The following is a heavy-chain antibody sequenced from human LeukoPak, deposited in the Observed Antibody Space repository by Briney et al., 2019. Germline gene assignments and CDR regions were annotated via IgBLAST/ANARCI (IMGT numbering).Heavy chain of an antibody. J-gene: IGHJ4*02. CDR2: IWYDGSNK. V-gene: IGHV3-33*01. Sequence: GGSLRLSCAASRFTFSSYGMHWVRQAPGKGLEWVAVIWYDGSNKYYADSVKGRFTISRDNSKNTLYLQMNSLRAEDTAVYYCARAGTTVILVYWGQGTLVTVSS. CDR3: ARAGTTVILVY. D-gene: IGHD4-17*01. CDR1: RFTFSSYG.